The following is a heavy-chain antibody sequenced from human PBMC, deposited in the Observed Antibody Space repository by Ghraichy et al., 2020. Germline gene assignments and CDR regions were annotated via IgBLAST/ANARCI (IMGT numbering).Heavy chain of an antibody. CDR2: ISSSSSTI. Sequence: GGSLRLSCAASGFTFSSYSMNWVRQAPGKGLEWVSYISSSSSTIYYADSVKGRFTISRDNAKNSLYLQMNSLRAEDTAVYYCARDLGGSCSRCHDAFDIWGQGTMVTVSS. D-gene: IGHD2-15*01. CDR3: ARDLGGSCSRCHDAFDI. CDR1: GFTFSSYS. V-gene: IGHV3-48*04. J-gene: IGHJ3*02.